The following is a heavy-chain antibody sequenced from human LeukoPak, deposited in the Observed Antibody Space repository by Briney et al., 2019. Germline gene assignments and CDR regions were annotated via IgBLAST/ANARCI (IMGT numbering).Heavy chain of an antibody. J-gene: IGHJ3*02. CDR2: ISSSGSQT. CDR3: ARNRNYGWDI. V-gene: IGHV3-11*06. Sequence: GGSLRLSCAASGFTFSDYYLSWIRQAPGKGLECVSYISSSGSQTLHADSVKGRFTISRDNAKNSLYLQMNSLRAEDTAVYYCARNRNYGWDIWGQGTKVTVSS. D-gene: IGHD1-14*01. CDR1: GFTFSDYY.